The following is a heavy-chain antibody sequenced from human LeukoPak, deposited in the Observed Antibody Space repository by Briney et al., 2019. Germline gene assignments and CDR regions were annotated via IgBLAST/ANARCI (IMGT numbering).Heavy chain of an antibody. CDR3: AKGGYCSSTSCYGDWFDP. Sequence: GGSLRLSCAASGFTFSSYAMSWVRQAPGKGLEWVSAISGSGGSTYYADSVKGRFTISRDNSKNTPYLQMNSLRAEDTAVYYCAKGGYCSSTSCYGDWFDPLGQGTLVTVSS. V-gene: IGHV3-23*01. J-gene: IGHJ5*02. CDR1: GFTFSSYA. CDR2: ISGSGGST. D-gene: IGHD2-2*01.